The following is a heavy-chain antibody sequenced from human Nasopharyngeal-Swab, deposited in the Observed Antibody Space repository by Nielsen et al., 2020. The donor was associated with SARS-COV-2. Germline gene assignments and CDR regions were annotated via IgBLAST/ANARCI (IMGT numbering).Heavy chain of an antibody. Sequence: SDTLSLTFTVSGGSIRSSSYYWGWIRQPPGKGLEWIGSSYYSGSTYYNPSLKSRVTISVDTSKNHFSLKLSSVTAADTAVYYCVGSSWYGDYYYYYGKDVWGQGTTVTVSS. CDR1: GGSIRSSSYY. CDR3: VGSSWYGDYYYYYGKDV. J-gene: IGHJ6*02. CDR2: SYYSGST. D-gene: IGHD6-13*01. V-gene: IGHV4-39*07.